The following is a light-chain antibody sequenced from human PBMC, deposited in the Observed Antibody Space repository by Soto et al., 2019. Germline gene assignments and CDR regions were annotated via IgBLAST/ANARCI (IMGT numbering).Light chain of an antibody. J-gene: IGKJ5*01. Sequence: EVVLTQAPATLSLSPGERATLSCRASQSVSSTYLAWYQQQPGQAPRLLMSGTSNRATGTPDRFSGSGSGTDFTLTISRLEPEDFAVYYCQQYGSSPITFGQGTRLEIK. CDR3: QQYGSSPIT. V-gene: IGKV3-20*01. CDR2: GTS. CDR1: QSVSSTY.